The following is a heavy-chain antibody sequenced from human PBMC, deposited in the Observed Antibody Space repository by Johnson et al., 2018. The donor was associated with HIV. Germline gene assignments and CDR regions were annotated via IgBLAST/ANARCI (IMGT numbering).Heavy chain of an antibody. CDR3: GVSYYYYSSGYYARNSFDI. CDR2: IRYAGSNK. J-gene: IGHJ3*02. V-gene: IGHV3-30*02. Sequence: HVQLVESGGGVVQPGGSLRLSCAASGFTFSSYGMHWVRQAPGKGLEWVAFIRYAGSNKYYADSVTGRFTISRDTSKNTLYLQMNSLIAEDTAVYYCGVSYYYYSSGYYARNSFDIWGQGTMVTVSS. D-gene: IGHD3-22*01. CDR1: GFTFSSYG.